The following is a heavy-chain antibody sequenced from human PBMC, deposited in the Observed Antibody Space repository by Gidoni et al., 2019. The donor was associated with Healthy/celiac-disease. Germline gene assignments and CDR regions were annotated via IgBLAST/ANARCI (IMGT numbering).Heavy chain of an antibody. CDR1: GGSISSGSYY. D-gene: IGHD5-12*01. J-gene: IGHJ4*02. V-gene: IGHV4-61*02. CDR3: ARVVDGYRIDY. CDR2: IYTSGST. Sequence: QVQLQESGPGLVKPSQTLSLTCTVSGGSISSGSYYWSWIRQPAGKGLEWIGRIYTSGSTNYNPSLKSRVTISVDTSKNQFSLKLSSVTAADTAVYYCARVVDGYRIDYWGQGTLVTVSS.